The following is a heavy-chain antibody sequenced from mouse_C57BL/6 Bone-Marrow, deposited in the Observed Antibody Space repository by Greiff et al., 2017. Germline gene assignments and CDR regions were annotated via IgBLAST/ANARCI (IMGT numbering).Heavy chain of an antibody. D-gene: IGHD1-1*01. Sequence: EVQRVESGGGLVKPGGSLKLSCAASGFTFSDYGMPWVRQAPEQGLEWVAYISSGSSTIYYADTVKGRFTISRDNAKNTLFLQMTSLRSEDTAMYYCAREDYYGSSFFDYWGQGTTLTVSS. CDR2: ISSGSSTI. J-gene: IGHJ2*01. CDR3: AREDYYGSSFFDY. V-gene: IGHV5-17*01. CDR1: GFTFSDYG.